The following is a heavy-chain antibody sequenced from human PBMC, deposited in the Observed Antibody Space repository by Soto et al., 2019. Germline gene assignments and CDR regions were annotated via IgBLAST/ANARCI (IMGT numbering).Heavy chain of an antibody. J-gene: IGHJ4*02. D-gene: IGHD3-22*01. CDR1: GGTFSSYA. CDR3: ARRAPYYYDSSGYFFDY. V-gene: IGHV1-69*13. CDR2: IIPIFGTA. Sequence: PSVKVSCKASGGTFSSYAISWVRQAPGQGLEWMGGIIPIFGTANYAQKFQGRVTITADESTSTAYMELSSLRSEDTAVYYCARRAPYYYDSSGYFFDYWGQGTLVTVSS.